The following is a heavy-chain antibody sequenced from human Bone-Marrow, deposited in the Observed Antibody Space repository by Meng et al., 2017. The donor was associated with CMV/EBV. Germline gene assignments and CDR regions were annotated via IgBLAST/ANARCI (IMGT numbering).Heavy chain of an antibody. V-gene: IGHV3-11*01. D-gene: IGHD2-2*02. CDR2: ISSSGSTI. J-gene: IGHJ6*02. CDR3: ARTLCSSTSCYKYYYYDMDV. CDR1: GFTFSDYY. Sequence: GESLKISCAASGFTFSDYYMSWIRQAPGKGLEWVSYISSSGSTIYYADSVKGRFTISRDNAKNSLYLQMNSLRAEDTAVYYCARTLCSSTSCYKYYYYDMDVWGQGTTVTVSS.